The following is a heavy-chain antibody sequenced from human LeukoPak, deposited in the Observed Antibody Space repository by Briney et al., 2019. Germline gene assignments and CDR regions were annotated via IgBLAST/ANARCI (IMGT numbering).Heavy chain of an antibody. CDR1: GFTVSTNY. D-gene: IGHD6-6*01. V-gene: IGHV3-66*03. CDR2: IYSSGST. Sequence: QPGGSLRLSCAASGFTVSTNYMSWVRQAPWKGLEWVSVIYSSGSTYYADSVKGRFTIFRDNSKNTLYLQMNSLRAEDTAVYYYARDGGLAPYSSSTPFDYWGQGTLVTVSS. J-gene: IGHJ4*02. CDR3: ARDGGLAPYSSSTPFDY.